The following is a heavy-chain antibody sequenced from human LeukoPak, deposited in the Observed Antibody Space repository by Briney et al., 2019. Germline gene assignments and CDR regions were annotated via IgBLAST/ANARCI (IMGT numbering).Heavy chain of an antibody. J-gene: IGHJ4*02. Sequence: GGSLRLSCAASGFTFSNYWMSGVRQAPGKGLEWVANMDQEGSEKYYVDSVKGRFTISRDNAKNSLYLQMNTLSAEDTAIYYCARAGYSRGWFAYYWGQGALVTVSS. V-gene: IGHV3-7*05. CDR1: GFTFSNYW. D-gene: IGHD6-19*01. CDR2: MDQEGSEK. CDR3: ARAGYSRGWFAYY.